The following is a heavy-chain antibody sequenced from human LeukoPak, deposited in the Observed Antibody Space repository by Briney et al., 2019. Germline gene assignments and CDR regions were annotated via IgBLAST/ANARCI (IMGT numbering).Heavy chain of an antibody. CDR3: ARDLYLGYCSGGSCYPPNDAFDI. CDR2: IIPILGIA. J-gene: IGHJ3*02. D-gene: IGHD2-15*01. Sequence: ASVKVSCKASGGTFSSYTISWVRQAPGRGLEWMGRIIPILGIANYAQKFQGRVTITADKSTSTAYMELSSLRSEDTAVYYCARDLYLGYCSGGSCYPPNDAFDIWGQGTMVTVSS. V-gene: IGHV1-69*04. CDR1: GGTFSSYT.